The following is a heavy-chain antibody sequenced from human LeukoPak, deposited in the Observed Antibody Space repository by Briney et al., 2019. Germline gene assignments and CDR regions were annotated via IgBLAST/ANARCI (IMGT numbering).Heavy chain of an antibody. CDR2: IYSGGST. V-gene: IGHV3-66*02. Sequence: PGGSLRLSCAASGFTVSSNYMSWVRQAPGKGLEWVSVIYSGGSTYYADSVKGRFTISRDNSKITLYLQMNSLRAEDTAVYYCARDNGSGKYYFDYWGQGTLVTVSS. CDR3: ARDNGSGKYYFDY. J-gene: IGHJ4*02. D-gene: IGHD3-10*01. CDR1: GFTVSSNY.